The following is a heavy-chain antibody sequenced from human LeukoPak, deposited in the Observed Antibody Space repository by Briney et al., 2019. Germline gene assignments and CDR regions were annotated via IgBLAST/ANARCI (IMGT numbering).Heavy chain of an antibody. CDR1: GFTFSSYS. Sequence: GGSLRLSCAASGFTFSSYSMNWVRQAPGKGLEWVSSISSSSSYIYYADSVKGRFTISRDNAKNSLYLQMNSLRAEDTAVYYCAKDRACGQWNCQGSDYWGQGTLVTVSS. CDR3: AKDRACGQWNCQGSDY. CDR2: ISSSSSYI. D-gene: IGHD1-7*01. V-gene: IGHV3-21*01. J-gene: IGHJ4*02.